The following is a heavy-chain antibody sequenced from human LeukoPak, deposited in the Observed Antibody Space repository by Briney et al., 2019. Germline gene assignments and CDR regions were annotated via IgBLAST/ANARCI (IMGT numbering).Heavy chain of an antibody. CDR3: ARADWDTAMIDY. J-gene: IGHJ4*02. Sequence: HPGGSLRLSCAASGFTFSTYSMTWVRQAPGKGLEWVSAISGSGGSTYYADSVKGRFTISRDNSKNTLYLQMNSLRAEDTAVYYCARADWDTAMIDYWGQGTLVTVSS. CDR1: GFTFSTYS. CDR2: ISGSGGST. V-gene: IGHV3-23*01. D-gene: IGHD5-18*01.